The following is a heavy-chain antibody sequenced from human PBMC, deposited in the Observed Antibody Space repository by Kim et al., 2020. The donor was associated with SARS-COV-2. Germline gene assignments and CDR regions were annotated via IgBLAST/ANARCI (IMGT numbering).Heavy chain of an antibody. CDR2: IYHSGTS. CDR1: GGSVSSRTYY. Sequence: SETLSLTCTVSGGSVSSRTYYWTWIRQPPGKGLEWIGYIYHSGTSNYNPSLKSRVTISIDTSKNQFSLMLNSVTAADTAIYYCVRDRGYGSGSYYFDYWGQGTLVTVSS. D-gene: IGHD3-10*01. J-gene: IGHJ4*02. V-gene: IGHV4-61*01. CDR3: VRDRGYGSGSYYFDY.